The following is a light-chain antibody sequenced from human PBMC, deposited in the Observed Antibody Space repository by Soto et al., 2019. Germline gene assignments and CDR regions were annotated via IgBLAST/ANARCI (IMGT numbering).Light chain of an antibody. Sequence: QSVLTQPASVSGSPGQSITISCTGTSSDVGGYNYVSWYQQHSGKAPKYMIYDVSNRPSGVSYRFSGSKSGNTASLTISGLQAEDEADYYCSSFTSSNSVVFGGGTKLTGL. CDR1: SSDVGGYNY. CDR2: DVS. CDR3: SSFTSSNSVV. J-gene: IGLJ2*01. V-gene: IGLV2-14*01.